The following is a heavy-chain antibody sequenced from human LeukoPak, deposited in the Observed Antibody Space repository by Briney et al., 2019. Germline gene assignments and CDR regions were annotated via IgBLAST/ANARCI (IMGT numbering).Heavy chain of an antibody. D-gene: IGHD3-3*01. J-gene: IGHJ6*03. Sequence: NPSETLSLTCTVSGGSISSYYWGWIRQPAGKGLEWIGRIYTSGSTNYNPSLKSRVTMSVDTSKNQFSLKLSSVTAADTAVYYCARGIMNYDLRVRNYYYYMDVWGKGTTVTVSS. CDR1: GGSISSYY. V-gene: IGHV4-4*07. CDR3: ARGIMNYDLRVRNYYYYMDV. CDR2: IYTSGST.